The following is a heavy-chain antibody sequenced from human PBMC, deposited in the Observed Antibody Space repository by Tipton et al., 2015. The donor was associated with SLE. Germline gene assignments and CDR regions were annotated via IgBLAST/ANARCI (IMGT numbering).Heavy chain of an antibody. J-gene: IGHJ4*02. V-gene: IGHV3-23*03. Sequence: YLRLSCAASGFTFSSYAMSWVRQAPGKGLEWVSVIYSGGSTYYADSVKGRFTISRDNSKNTLYLQMNSLRAEDTAVYYCAKARGQQLDYFDYWGQGTLVTVSS. CDR2: IYSGGST. CDR3: AKARGQQLDYFDY. CDR1: GFTFSSYA. D-gene: IGHD6-13*01.